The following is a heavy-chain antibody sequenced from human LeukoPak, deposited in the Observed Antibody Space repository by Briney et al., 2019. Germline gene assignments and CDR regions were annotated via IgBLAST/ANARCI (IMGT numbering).Heavy chain of an antibody. Sequence: GGSLRLSCAASGFTFSSYGMSWVRQAPGKGLEWVSAISGSGGSTYYADSVKGRFTISRDNSKNTLYLQMNSLRAEDTAVYYCAKDSGSIVATILSYYYYYMDVWGKGTTVTISS. D-gene: IGHD5-12*01. CDR1: GFTFSSYG. CDR3: AKDSGSIVATILSYYYYYMDV. CDR2: ISGSGGST. J-gene: IGHJ6*03. V-gene: IGHV3-23*01.